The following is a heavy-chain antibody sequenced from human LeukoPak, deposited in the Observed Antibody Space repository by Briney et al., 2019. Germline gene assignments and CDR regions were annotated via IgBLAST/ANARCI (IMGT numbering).Heavy chain of an antibody. CDR2: IKQDGSEK. V-gene: IGHV3-7*01. CDR1: GFTFSSYN. J-gene: IGHJ4*02. D-gene: IGHD1-26*01. CDR3: ARVGYSGSYFDY. Sequence: GSLRLSCAASGFTFSSYNMNWVRQAPGKGLEWVANIKQDGSEKYYVDSVKGRFTISRDNAKNSLYLQMNSLRAEDTAVYYCARVGYSGSYFDYWGQGTLVTVSS.